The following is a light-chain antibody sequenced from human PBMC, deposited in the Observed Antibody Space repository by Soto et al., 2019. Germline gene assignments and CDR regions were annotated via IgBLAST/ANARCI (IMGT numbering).Light chain of an antibody. CDR1: STDFENYNL. CDR2: EGT. Sequence: QSALTQPASVSGSPGQSITISCTRSSTDFENYNLVSWYQHCPDKAPKLIIYEGTKRPSEISDRFSGSESDTTASLTISGLQAEDEADYYCCSNAAGSTYVFGSGTKLTVL. J-gene: IGLJ1*01. V-gene: IGLV2-23*01. CDR3: CSNAAGSTYV.